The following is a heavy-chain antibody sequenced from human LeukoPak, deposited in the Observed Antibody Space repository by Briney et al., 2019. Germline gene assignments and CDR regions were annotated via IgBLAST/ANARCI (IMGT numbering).Heavy chain of an antibody. V-gene: IGHV3-30*04. CDR2: ISYDGSNK. Sequence: PGGSLRLSCAASGFTFSSYAMHWVRQAPGKGLEWVAVISYDGSNKYYADSVKGRFTISRDNSKNTLYLQMNSLRAEDMAVYYCARARIVGATTPPDYWGQGTLVTVSS. CDR3: ARARIVGATTPPDY. J-gene: IGHJ4*02. D-gene: IGHD1-26*01. CDR1: GFTFSSYA.